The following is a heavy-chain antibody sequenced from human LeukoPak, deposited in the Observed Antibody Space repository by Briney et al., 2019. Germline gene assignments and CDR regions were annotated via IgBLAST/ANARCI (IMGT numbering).Heavy chain of an antibody. CDR2: ISTSGNDI. D-gene: IGHD1-26*01. J-gene: IGHJ4*02. CDR1: GFIFSNYE. Sequence: PGGFLRLSCAASGFIFSNYEINWVRQAPGEGLEWVSYISTSGNDIYYADSVKGRFTISRDNAKNSLYLQLNSLRADDTAVYYCARGAQWVLDYWGQGTLVTVSS. V-gene: IGHV3-48*03. CDR3: ARGAQWVLDY.